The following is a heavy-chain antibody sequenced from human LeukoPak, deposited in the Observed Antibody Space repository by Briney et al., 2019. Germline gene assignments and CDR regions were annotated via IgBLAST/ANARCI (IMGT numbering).Heavy chain of an antibody. CDR2: ISYDGSNK. D-gene: IGHD6-19*01. Sequence: GGSLRLSCAASGFTFSSYGMHWVRQAPGKGLEWVAVISYDGSNKYYADSVKGRFTISRDNSKNTLYLQMNSLRAEDTAVYYCARVPAISDYFDYWGQGTLVTVSS. CDR3: ARVPAISDYFDY. V-gene: IGHV3-30*03. J-gene: IGHJ4*02. CDR1: GFTFSSYG.